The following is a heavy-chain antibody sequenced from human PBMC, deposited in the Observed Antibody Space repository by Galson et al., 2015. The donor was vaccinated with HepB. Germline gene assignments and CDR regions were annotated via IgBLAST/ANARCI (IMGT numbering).Heavy chain of an antibody. Sequence: SLRLSCAAFGFTFGSYAMHWVRQAPGKGLEYVSGISSKGGSTYYADSVNGRFTMTRDNSKNILYLQMSSLRPDDTAVYYCVKDEAGSGWFGYKWFDPWGQGILVTVSS. V-gene: IGHV3-64D*09. CDR3: VKDEAGSGWFGYKWFDP. CDR2: ISSKGGST. D-gene: IGHD6-19*01. J-gene: IGHJ5*02. CDR1: GFTFGSYA.